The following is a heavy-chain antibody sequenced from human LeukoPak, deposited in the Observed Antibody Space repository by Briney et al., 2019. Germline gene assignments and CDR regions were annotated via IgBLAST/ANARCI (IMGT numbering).Heavy chain of an antibody. CDR3: ARLWGSGDYYYGMDV. V-gene: IGHV1-69*13. J-gene: IGHJ6*04. CDR1: GGTFSSYA. CDR2: IIPIFGTA. Sequence: ASVTVSCKASGGTFSSYAISWVRQAPGQGLEWMGGIIPIFGTANYAQKFQGRVTITADESTSTAYMELSSLRSEDTAVYYCARLWGSGDYYYGMDVWGKGTTVTVSS. D-gene: IGHD7-27*01.